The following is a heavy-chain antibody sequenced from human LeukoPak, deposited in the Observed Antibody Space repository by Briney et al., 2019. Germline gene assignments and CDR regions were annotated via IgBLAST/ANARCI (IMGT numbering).Heavy chain of an antibody. D-gene: IGHD3-3*01. CDR2: IYYSGST. V-gene: IGHV4-59*01. CDR1: GGSISSYY. CDR3: ARDGPFLEWLPLDY. Sequence: PSETMSLTCTVSGGSISSYYWSWIRQPPGKGLEWIGYIYYSGSTNYNPSLKSRVTISVDTSKNQFSLKLSSVTAADTAVYYCARDGPFLEWLPLDYWGQGTLVTVSS. J-gene: IGHJ4*02.